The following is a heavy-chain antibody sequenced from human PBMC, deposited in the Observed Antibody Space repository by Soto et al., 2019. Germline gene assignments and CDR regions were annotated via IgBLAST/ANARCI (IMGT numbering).Heavy chain of an antibody. CDR3: ARAAYCSGGSCQNWFDP. CDR2: INSDGSST. V-gene: IGHV3-74*01. CDR1: GFTFSSYW. D-gene: IGHD2-15*01. Sequence: GGSLRLSCAASGFTFSSYWMHWVRQAPGKGLVWVSRINSDGSSTSYADSVKGRFTISRDNAKNTLYLQMNSLRAEDTAVYYCARAAYCSGGSCQNWFDPWGQGTLVTVSS. J-gene: IGHJ5*02.